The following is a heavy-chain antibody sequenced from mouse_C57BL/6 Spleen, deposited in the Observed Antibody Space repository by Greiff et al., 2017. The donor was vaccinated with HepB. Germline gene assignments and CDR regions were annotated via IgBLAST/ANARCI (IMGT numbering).Heavy chain of an antibody. CDR1: GYTFTSYW. V-gene: IGHV1-53*01. D-gene: IGHD1-1*02. CDR3: ARGAGGDYAPVPYFDY. J-gene: IGHJ2*01. CDR2: INPSNGGT. Sequence: QVQLQQPGTELVKPGASVKLSCKASGYTFTSYWMHWVKQRPGQGLEWIGNINPSNGGTNYNEKFKSKATLTVDKSSSTAYMQLSSLTSEDSAVYYCARGAGGDYAPVPYFDYWGQGTTLTVSS.